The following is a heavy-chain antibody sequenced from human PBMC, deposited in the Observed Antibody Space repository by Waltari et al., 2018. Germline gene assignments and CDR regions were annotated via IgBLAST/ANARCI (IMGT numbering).Heavy chain of an antibody. Sequence: QVQLQESGPGLVQPSETLSLTCTVSGGSISSYSWSWIRQPPGKGLEWIGYIYYSGSTNYNPSLKSRVTISVDTSKNQFSLKLSSVTDADTAVYYCARGGAGPNYFDYWGQGTLVTVSS. CDR1: GGSISSYS. D-gene: IGHD1-26*01. CDR3: ARGGAGPNYFDY. J-gene: IGHJ4*02. CDR2: IYYSGST. V-gene: IGHV4-59*01.